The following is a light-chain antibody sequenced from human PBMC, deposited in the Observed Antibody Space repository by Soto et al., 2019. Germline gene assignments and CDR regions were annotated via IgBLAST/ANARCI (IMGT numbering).Light chain of an antibody. V-gene: IGKV1-12*01. CDR3: QQAHIFPLT. CDR2: AAS. CDR1: QDVNTW. Sequence: DIQMTQPPSSLSASVGDRVTITCRASQDVNTWLAWYQQKPGRAPNLLIFAASSLQSGVPSRFSGNGSGTHFTLSISSLQPEDFATYYCQQAHIFPLTFGGGTKVDIK. J-gene: IGKJ4*01.